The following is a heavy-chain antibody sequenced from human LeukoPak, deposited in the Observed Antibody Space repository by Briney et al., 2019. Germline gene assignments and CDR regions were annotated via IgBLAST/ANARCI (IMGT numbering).Heavy chain of an antibody. Sequence: GGSLRLSCAASGISFSNYSMNWVRQAPGKGLEWVSLISSSSRFIYYGDSVKGRFTISRDNSKNTLYLQMNSLRAEDTAVYYCAKDTDYYDSSGPTWLDYWGQGTLVTVSS. D-gene: IGHD3-22*01. J-gene: IGHJ4*02. CDR3: AKDTDYYDSSGPTWLDY. CDR1: GISFSNYS. CDR2: ISSSSRFI. V-gene: IGHV3-21*01.